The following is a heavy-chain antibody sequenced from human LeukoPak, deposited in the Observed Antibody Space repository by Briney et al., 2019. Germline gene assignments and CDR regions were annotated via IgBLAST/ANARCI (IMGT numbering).Heavy chain of an antibody. CDR1: GFTFSDHY. CDR2: TRNKANSYST. V-gene: IGHV3-72*01. J-gene: IGHJ6*02. CDR3: ARNSLLQGHYVMDV. D-gene: IGHD4-4*01. Sequence: GGSLRLSCAASGFTFSDHYMDWVRQAPGKGLEWVGRTRNKANSYSTEYAASVKGRFTISRDDSKKSMNLQMSSLKTEDTAVYYCARNSLLQGHYVMDVWGQGTTVTVSS.